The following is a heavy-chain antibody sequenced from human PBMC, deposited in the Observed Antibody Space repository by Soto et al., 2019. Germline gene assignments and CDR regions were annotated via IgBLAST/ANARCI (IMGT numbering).Heavy chain of an antibody. D-gene: IGHD3-10*01. Sequence: QVQLVQSGAEVKKPGSSVKVSCKASGDTFNFYTFSWVRQAPGQGLEWMGRIIPMVGMSNYAQKFQGRVTIIADRSTNTTYMQLSSLRSEDTALSYCATSYGSGSRPFDSWGQGTPVTVSS. V-gene: IGHV1-69*02. CDR3: ATSYGSGSRPFDS. CDR1: GDTFNFYT. J-gene: IGHJ4*02. CDR2: IIPMVGMS.